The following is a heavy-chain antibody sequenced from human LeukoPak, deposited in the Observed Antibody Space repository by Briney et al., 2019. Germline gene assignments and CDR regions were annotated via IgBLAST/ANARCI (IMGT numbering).Heavy chain of an antibody. Sequence: ASLKVSCRAAGYTFTGYYMHWVRQAPGQGLEWMGWINPNSGGTNYAQKFQGRVTMTRDTSISTAYMELSRLTSDHTAVYYCARDPPIGGADVFDIWGQGTMVTVSS. J-gene: IGHJ3*02. CDR2: INPNSGGT. V-gene: IGHV1-2*02. D-gene: IGHD3-10*01. CDR1: GYTFTGYY. CDR3: ARDPPIGGADVFDI.